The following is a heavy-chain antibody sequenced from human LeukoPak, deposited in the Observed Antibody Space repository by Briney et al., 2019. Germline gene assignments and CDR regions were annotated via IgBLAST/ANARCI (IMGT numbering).Heavy chain of an antibody. CDR1: GYSFTSYC. V-gene: IGHV5-51*01. CDR3: ARRRLGELSDDDFDI. CDR2: IYPVDSDT. Sequence: GESLKISCKGSGYSFTSYCIGWVRQMPGKGLEWRGMIYPVDSDTRYSPSFQGQVTISPDTSISTAYLQWSSLKASDTAMYYCARRRLGELSDDDFDIWGQGTMVTVSS. D-gene: IGHD3-16*02. J-gene: IGHJ3*02.